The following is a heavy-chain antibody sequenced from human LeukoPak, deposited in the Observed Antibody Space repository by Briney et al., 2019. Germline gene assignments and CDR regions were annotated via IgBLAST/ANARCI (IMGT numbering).Heavy chain of an antibody. CDR3: ARSRGNDY. Sequence: GGSLRLSCAASGFTFTTYTMNWVRQAPGKGLEWISYISSTSSTIEYADSVKGRFTISRDNAKNSLYLQMHSLRDEDTAVYYCARSRGNDYWGQGTLVTVSS. CDR1: GFTFTTYT. V-gene: IGHV3-48*02. CDR2: ISSTSSTI. J-gene: IGHJ4*02.